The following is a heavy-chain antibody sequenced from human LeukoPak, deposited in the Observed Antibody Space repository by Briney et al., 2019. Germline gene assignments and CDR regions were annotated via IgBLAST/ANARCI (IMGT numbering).Heavy chain of an antibody. J-gene: IGHJ4*02. CDR3: AKRMTTAITMDYFDY. CDR1: GVTFSSYA. D-gene: IGHD4-17*01. V-gene: IGHV3-23*01. Sequence: PGGSLRLSCAASGVTFSSYAMSWVRQAPGKGLEWVSGISGGAGTPYYADSVKGRFTISRDNSKSTLYLQMTSLRAEDTAVYYCAKRMTTAITMDYFDYWGQGTLVTVSS. CDR2: ISGGAGTP.